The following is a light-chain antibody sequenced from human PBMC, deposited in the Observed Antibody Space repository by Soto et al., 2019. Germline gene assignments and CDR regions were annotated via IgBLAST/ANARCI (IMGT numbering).Light chain of an antibody. CDR2: DGT. Sequence: QSVLTQPASVSGSPGQSITISCTRTSNDFGTYYFVSWYQQHPDKAPKLIIYDGTERPSGVSNRFSGSKSGNTASLTISGLQAEDEADYYCCSYAGSRVFGTGTKLTVL. V-gene: IGLV2-23*01. CDR3: CSYAGSRV. CDR1: SNDFGTYYF. J-gene: IGLJ1*01.